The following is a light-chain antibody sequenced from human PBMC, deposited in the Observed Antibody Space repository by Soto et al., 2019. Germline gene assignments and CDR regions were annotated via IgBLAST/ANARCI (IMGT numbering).Light chain of an antibody. J-gene: IGKJ1*01. Sequence: EIVLTQSPGTLSLSPGERTTLSCRASQSVSSNFLDWYQHKPGQAPRLLIYGASSRATGIPDRFSGSGSGTDFTLTISRLEPEDFAVYYCQQYETSPRTFGQGTKVDIK. V-gene: IGKV3-20*01. CDR3: QQYETSPRT. CDR1: QSVSSNF. CDR2: GAS.